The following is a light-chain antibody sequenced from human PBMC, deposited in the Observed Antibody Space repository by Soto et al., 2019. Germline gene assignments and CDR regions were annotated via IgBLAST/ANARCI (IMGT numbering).Light chain of an antibody. CDR3: QQYYSTPLT. J-gene: IGKJ4*01. V-gene: IGKV4-1*01. CDR2: WAS. CDR1: QSVLFNSNSRNY. Sequence: DIVMTQSPDSLAVSLGESATINCKSSQSVLFNSNSRNYLAWYQQKPGQPPKLLIYWASTRESGVPDRFSGSGSGTDFTLTISSLQAEDVAVYYCQQYYSTPLTFGGGTKVEIK.